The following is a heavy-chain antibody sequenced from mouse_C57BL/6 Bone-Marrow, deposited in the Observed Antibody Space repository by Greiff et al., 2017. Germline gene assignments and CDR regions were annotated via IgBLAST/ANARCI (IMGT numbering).Heavy chain of an antibody. D-gene: IGHD1-1*01. V-gene: IGHV8-8*01. CDR3: ARILYYYGSSYGYFDV. Sequence: QVTLKVCGPGILQPSQTLSLTCSFSGFSLSTFGMGVGWIRQPSGKGLVWLAHIWWDDDKYYNPALKSRLTISKDTSKNQVNLKIANVDTADTATYYCARILYYYGSSYGYFDVWGTGTTVTVSS. CDR2: IWWDDDK. J-gene: IGHJ1*03. CDR1: GFSLSTFGMG.